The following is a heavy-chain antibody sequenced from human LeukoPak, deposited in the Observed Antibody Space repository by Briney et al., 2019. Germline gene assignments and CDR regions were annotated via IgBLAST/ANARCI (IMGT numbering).Heavy chain of an antibody. CDR2: ISAYNGNT. D-gene: IGHD2-2*01. V-gene: IGHV1-18*01. CDR1: GYTFTSYG. J-gene: IGHJ4*02. Sequence: GASVKVSCKASGYTFTSYGISWVRQAPGQGLEWMGWISAYNGNTNYAQKLQGRVTMTTDTSTSTAYMELRSLRSDDTAVYYCARDPVGGYCSSTSCYWDDYWGQGTLVTVSS. CDR3: ARDPVGGYCSSTSCYWDDY.